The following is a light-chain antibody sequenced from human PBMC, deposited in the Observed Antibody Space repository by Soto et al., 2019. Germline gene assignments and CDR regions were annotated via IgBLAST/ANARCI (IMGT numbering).Light chain of an antibody. J-gene: IGKJ1*01. CDR1: QGISSW. V-gene: IGKV1D-16*01. CDR2: SAS. CDR3: QQYNSYWT. Sequence: DIQMTQSASSVSASVGDRVTISCRASQGISSWLAWYQQKPGKAPSLLIYSASTLHSGVPSRFSGSGSGTDFTLTISSLRPDDFATYYCQQYNSYWTFGQGTKV.